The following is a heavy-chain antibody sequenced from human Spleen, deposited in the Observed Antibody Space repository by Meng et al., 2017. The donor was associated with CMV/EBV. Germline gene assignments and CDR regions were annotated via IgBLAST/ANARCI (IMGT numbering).Heavy chain of an antibody. D-gene: IGHD3-22*01. J-gene: IGHJ4*02. CDR3: AKHRIITMIVVAEYYFDY. CDR2: ISSSSTYI. V-gene: IGHV3-21*04. CDR1: GVSFSSYT. Sequence: EVQLVGSGGGLVKPGGSLRLSCAASGVSFSSYTMNWVRQAPGKGLEWVSLISSSSTYIYYADSVKGRFTISRDNAKNSLYLQMNSLRAEDTAVYYCAKHRIITMIVVAEYYFDYWGQGTLVTVSS.